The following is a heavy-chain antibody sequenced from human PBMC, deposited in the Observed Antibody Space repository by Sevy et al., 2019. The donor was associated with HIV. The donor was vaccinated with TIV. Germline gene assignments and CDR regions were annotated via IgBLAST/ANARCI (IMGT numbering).Heavy chain of an antibody. CDR3: AGENAWGRGYS. V-gene: IGHV4-59*08. Sequence: SETLSLTCTVSGGSITSLYWNWSRQPPGKGLEWIANIYYNGYINYNPSLKSRVTLSLDTSKNQFSLRLSSVTAADTAMYYCAGENAWGRGYSWGQGTLVTVSS. D-gene: IGHD1-26*01. CDR2: IYYNGYI. CDR1: GGSITSLY. J-gene: IGHJ4*02.